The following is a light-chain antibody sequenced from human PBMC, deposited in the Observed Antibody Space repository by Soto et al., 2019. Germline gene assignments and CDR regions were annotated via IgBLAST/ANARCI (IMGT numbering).Light chain of an antibody. CDR1: QSVSSN. CDR2: VAS. Sequence: GRTQSQVTLSVSPGERATLSCRASQSVSSNLAWYQQKPGQAPRLLIYVASTRATAIPARFSGSGSGTEFTLTISSLQSEDFAVYFCQQYNNWPRTFGPGTKVDIK. J-gene: IGKJ3*01. V-gene: IGKV3-15*01. CDR3: QQYNNWPRT.